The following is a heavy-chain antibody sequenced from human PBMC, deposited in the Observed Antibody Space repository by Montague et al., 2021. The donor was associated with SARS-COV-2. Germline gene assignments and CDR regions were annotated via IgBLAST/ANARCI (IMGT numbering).Heavy chain of an antibody. V-gene: IGHV4-59*01. J-gene: IGHJ5*02. Sequence: SKTLSLTCTVSGGSISRYYWSWIRQPPGKGLEWIGDIYYSGSTNYNPSLKSRVTISVDTSKNQFSLKLSSVTAADTAVYYCARGSKVLNEWILLERCENWFDPWGQGTLVTVSA. CDR3: ARGSKVLNEWILLERCENWFDP. CDR2: IYYSGST. D-gene: IGHD5-18*01. CDR1: GGSISRYY.